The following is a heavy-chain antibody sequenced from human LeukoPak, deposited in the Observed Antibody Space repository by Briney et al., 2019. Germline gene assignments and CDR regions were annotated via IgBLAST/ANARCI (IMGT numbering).Heavy chain of an antibody. CDR1: GFTFSSYG. D-gene: IGHD6-19*01. CDR2: ISYDGSNK. V-gene: IGHV3-30*03. CDR3: WTGVRAFGVSSVRYGGEEIVY. J-gene: IGHJ4*02. Sequence: GRSLRLSCAASGFTFSSYGMHWVRQAPGKGLEWVAVISYDGSNKYYAGSVKGRFTISRDNSKNTLYLQMNSLRAEDTAVYYCWTGVRAFGVSSVRYGGEEIVYWGQGTMVTVSS.